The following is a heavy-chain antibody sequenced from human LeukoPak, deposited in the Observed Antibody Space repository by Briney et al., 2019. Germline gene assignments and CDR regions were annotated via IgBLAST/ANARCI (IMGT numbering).Heavy chain of an antibody. CDR3: ARAKSSGFYFDY. CDR1: GGSISSYY. D-gene: IGHD6-19*01. CDR2: IYYSGST. V-gene: IGHV4-59*01. Sequence: PSETLSLTCTVSGGSISSYYWSWIRQPPGKGLEWIGYIYYSGSTNYNPSPKSRVTISVDTSKNQFSLKLSSVTAADTAVYYCARAKSSGFYFDYWGQGTLVTVSS. J-gene: IGHJ4*02.